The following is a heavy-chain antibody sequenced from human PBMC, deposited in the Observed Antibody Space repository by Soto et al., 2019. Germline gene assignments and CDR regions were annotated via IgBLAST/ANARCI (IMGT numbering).Heavy chain of an antibody. J-gene: IGHJ6*02. V-gene: IGHV3-30*18. CDR3: AKDCIEVEMATIIHRGYYYGMDV. CDR2: ISYDGSNK. Sequence: QAGGSLRLSCAASGFTFSSYGMHWVRQAPGKGLEWVAVISYDGSNKYYADSVKGRFTISRDNSKNTLYLQMNSLRAEDTAVYYCAKDCIEVEMATIIHRGYYYGMDVWGQGTTVTVSS. D-gene: IGHD5-12*01. CDR1: GFTFSSYG.